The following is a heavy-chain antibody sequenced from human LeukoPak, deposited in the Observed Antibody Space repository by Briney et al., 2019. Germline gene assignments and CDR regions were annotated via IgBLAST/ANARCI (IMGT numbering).Heavy chain of an antibody. CDR2: ISGSGGST. Sequence: GGSLRLSCAASGFTFSSYAMSWVHQAPGKGLEWVSAISGSGGSTYYADSVKGRFTISRDNSKNTLYLQMNSLRAEDTAVYYCTKGYSSSWYVSYLDYWGQGTLVTVSS. CDR3: TKGYSSSWYVSYLDY. J-gene: IGHJ4*02. V-gene: IGHV3-23*01. CDR1: GFTFSSYA. D-gene: IGHD6-13*01.